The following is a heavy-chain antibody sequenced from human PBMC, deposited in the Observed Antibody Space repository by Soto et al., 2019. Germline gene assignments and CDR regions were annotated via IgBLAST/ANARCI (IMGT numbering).Heavy chain of an antibody. CDR2: INHSGST. V-gene: IGHV4-34*01. CDR3: ARKDIVVVPAYGMDV. D-gene: IGHD2-2*01. Sequence: SETLSLTCAVYGGSFSGYYWSWIRQPPGKGLEWIGEINHSGSTNYNPSLKSRVTISVDTSKNQFSLKLSSVTAADTAVYYCARKDIVVVPAYGMDVWGQGTTVTVS. CDR1: GGSFSGYY. J-gene: IGHJ6*02.